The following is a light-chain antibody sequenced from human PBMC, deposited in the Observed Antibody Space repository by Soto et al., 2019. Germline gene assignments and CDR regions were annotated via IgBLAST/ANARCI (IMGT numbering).Light chain of an antibody. CDR1: SSDVVSYNL. CDR2: EGS. V-gene: IGLV2-23*03. CDR3: CSYAGSSTFVDVV. J-gene: IGLJ2*01. Sequence: QSVLTQPASVSGSPGQSITISCTGTSSDVVSYNLVSWYQQHPGKAPKLMIYEGSKRPSGVSNRFSGSKSGNTASLTISGLQAEDEADYYCCSYAGSSTFVDVVFGGGTKVTVL.